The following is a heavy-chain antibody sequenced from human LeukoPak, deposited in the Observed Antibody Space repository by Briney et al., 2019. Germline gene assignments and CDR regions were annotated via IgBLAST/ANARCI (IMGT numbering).Heavy chain of an antibody. CDR2: IIPIFCTA. V-gene: IGHV1-69*13. D-gene: IGHD3-22*01. CDR1: GGTFSSYA. J-gene: IGHJ4*02. CDR3: ARDYYYDSSGYYYFDY. Sequence: SVKVSCKASGGTFSSYAISWVRQAPGQGLEWMGRIIPIFCTANYAQKFQGRVTITPDESTSTAYMELSRLRSDDTAVYYCARDYYYDSSGYYYFDYWGQGTLVTVSS.